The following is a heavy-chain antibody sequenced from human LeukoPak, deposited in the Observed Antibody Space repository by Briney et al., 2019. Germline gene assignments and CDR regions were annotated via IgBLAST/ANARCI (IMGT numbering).Heavy chain of an antibody. CDR2: INPNSDGT. J-gene: IGHJ4*02. D-gene: IGHD3-22*01. Sequence: ASVKVSCKASGYTFTDYYIHWVRQAPGQGLEWMGWINPNSDGTNYAQKLQGRVTMTTDTSTSTAYMELRSLRSDDTAVYYCARDDYYDSSGYYKFWGQGTLVTVSS. V-gene: IGHV1-2*02. CDR1: GYTFTDYY. CDR3: ARDDYYDSSGYYKF.